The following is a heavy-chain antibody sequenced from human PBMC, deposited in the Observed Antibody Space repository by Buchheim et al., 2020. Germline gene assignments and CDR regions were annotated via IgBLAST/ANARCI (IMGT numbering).Heavy chain of an antibody. Sequence: EVQLVESGGGLVQPGGSLRLSCAASGFTFSTYNMNWVRQAPGKGLEWVAYITTSSSTIYYADSVKGRFTISRDNAKNSLYLQMNSLRDEDTAVYYCARSHDYYYGMDVWGQGTT. CDR3: ARSHDYYYGMDV. J-gene: IGHJ6*02. V-gene: IGHV3-48*02. CDR1: GFTFSTYN. CDR2: ITTSSSTI.